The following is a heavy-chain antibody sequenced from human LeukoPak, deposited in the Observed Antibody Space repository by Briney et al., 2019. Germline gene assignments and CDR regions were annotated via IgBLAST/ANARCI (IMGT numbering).Heavy chain of an antibody. CDR2: IDYSRNT. D-gene: IGHD3-10*01. CDR1: GGINSSYH. Sequence: SETLSLTCPVSGGINSSYHWNWLRQPPAKGLEWIGYIDYSRNTNYNPSHKSLVTISVDTSKKQYSLKLSSVTAADTAVYYCARKSVRGAYHWGQGTLVTVSS. J-gene: IGHJ4*02. V-gene: IGHV4-59*01. CDR3: ARKSVRGAYH.